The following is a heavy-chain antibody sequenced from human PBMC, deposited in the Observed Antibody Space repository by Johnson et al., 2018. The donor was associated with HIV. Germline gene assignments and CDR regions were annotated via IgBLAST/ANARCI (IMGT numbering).Heavy chain of an antibody. Sequence: VQLVESGGSVVRPGGSLRLSCPTSGFTFDDYGMSWVRQAPGKGLEWVSGINWNGGSTGYADSVKGRFTISRDNARNSLYLQMNSLRAEDTALYYCARSGGYDNINAFDIWGQGTVVTISS. D-gene: IGHD3-22*01. CDR2: INWNGGST. CDR1: GFTFDDYG. V-gene: IGHV3-20*04. CDR3: ARSGGYDNINAFDI. J-gene: IGHJ3*02.